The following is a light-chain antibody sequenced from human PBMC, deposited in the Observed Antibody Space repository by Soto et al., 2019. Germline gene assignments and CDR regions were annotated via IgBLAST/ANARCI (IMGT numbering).Light chain of an antibody. V-gene: IGKV3-15*01. CDR1: QSVSNN. J-gene: IGKJ4*01. CDR3: QQYKNWPPVT. CDR2: GAS. Sequence: ETVMTQSPATLSLFPGERATLSCRASQSVSNNLAWYQQKSGQSPRLLIYGASTRATGIPARFSGSGSETDFTLTISSLQSKDFAAYYCQQYKNWPPVTFGGGTKVEI.